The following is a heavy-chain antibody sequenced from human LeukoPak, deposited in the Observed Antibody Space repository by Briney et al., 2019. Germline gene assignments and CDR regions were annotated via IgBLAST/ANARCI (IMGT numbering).Heavy chain of an antibody. D-gene: IGHD6-19*01. CDR3: ASGPGYSSGWYPGMDV. V-gene: IGHV4-59*10. Sequence: SETLSPTCAVYGGSFSGYYWSWIRQPPGKGLEWIGRIYTSGSTNYNPSLKSRVTMSVDTSKNQFSLKLSSVTAADTAVYYCASGPGYSSGWYPGMDVWGQGTTVTVSS. CDR2: IYTSGST. J-gene: IGHJ6*02. CDR1: GGSFSGYY.